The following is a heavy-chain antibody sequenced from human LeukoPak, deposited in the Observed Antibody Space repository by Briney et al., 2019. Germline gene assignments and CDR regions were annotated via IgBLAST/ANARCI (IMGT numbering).Heavy chain of an antibody. CDR2: ISWSSGSI. CDR3: AKDGGGWYSSSWYDY. D-gene: IGHD6-13*01. Sequence: GGSLRLSCAASGFTFDDYAMHWVRQAPGKGLERVSGISWSSGSIGYADSVKGRFTISRDNAKNSLYLQMNSLRAEDTAVYYCAKDGGGWYSSSWYDYWGQGTLVTVSS. CDR1: GFTFDDYA. J-gene: IGHJ4*02. V-gene: IGHV3-9*01.